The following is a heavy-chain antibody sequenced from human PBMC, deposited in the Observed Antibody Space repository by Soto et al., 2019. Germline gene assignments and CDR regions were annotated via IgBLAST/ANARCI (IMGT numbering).Heavy chain of an antibody. D-gene: IGHD1-1*01. V-gene: IGHV1-69*13. CDR1: GGTFSSYA. J-gene: IGHJ6*02. CDR2: IIPIFGTA. Sequence: SVKVSCKASGGTFSSYAISWVRQAPGQGLEWMGGIIPIFGTANYAQKFQGRVTITADESTSTAYMELSSLRSEDTAVYYCASGILEPDLNYYYYGMDVWGHGTTVTVSS. CDR3: ASGILEPDLNYYYYGMDV.